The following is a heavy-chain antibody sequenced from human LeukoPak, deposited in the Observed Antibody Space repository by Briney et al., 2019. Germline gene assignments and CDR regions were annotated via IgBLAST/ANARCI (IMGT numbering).Heavy chain of an antibody. V-gene: IGHV1-46*01. CDR2: INPSGGT. CDR3: AREGVAGTGLDY. J-gene: IGHJ4*02. Sequence: ASVKVSCKASGNTFSIYNMHWVRQAPGQGLEWMGIINPSGGTSYAQKLQGRTTMTRDTSTSTVYMELSSLRSEDTAVYYCAREGVAGTGLDYWGQGTLVTVSS. D-gene: IGHD6-13*01. CDR1: GNTFSIYN.